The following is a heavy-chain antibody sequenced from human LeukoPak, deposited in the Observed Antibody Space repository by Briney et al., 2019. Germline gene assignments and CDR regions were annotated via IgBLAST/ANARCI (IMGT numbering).Heavy chain of an antibody. J-gene: IGHJ4*02. CDR1: GFTFSGYA. Sequence: PGGSLRLSCAASGFTFSGYAMHWVRQAPGKGLEWVSSISSSSSYIYYADSVKGRFTISRDNAKNSLYLQMNSLRAEDTAVYYCARDVYYYDSSGYYYSHYFDYWGQGTLVTVSS. D-gene: IGHD3-22*01. CDR2: ISSSSSYI. V-gene: IGHV3-21*01. CDR3: ARDVYYYDSSGYYYSHYFDY.